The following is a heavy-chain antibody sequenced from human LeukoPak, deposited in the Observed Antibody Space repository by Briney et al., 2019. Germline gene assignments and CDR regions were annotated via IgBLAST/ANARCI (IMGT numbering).Heavy chain of an antibody. CDR2: INNKGDNI. CDR1: GFTFSDHF. J-gene: IGHJ4*02. Sequence: PGGSLRLSCVGSGFTFSDHFMSWIRQVPGKEPEWLSYINNKGDNILYKDSVKGRFTISRDNAENSVYLQMNSLKAEDTAVYYCAASRVFGYWGQGALVIVSS. CDR3: AASRVFGY. V-gene: IGHV3-11*04.